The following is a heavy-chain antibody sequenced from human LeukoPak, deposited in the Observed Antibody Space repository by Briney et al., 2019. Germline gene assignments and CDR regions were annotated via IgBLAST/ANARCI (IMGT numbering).Heavy chain of an antibody. CDR1: GYTFTAYS. CDR2: ISTYNGNT. J-gene: IGHJ3*02. CDR3: AREEGAPIAAANI. Sequence: ASVNVSCKASGYTFTAYSVSWVRQAPGQGLEWMGWISTYNGNTKYAQKFQGRVTMTTDTSTSTAYMELRSLRSDDTAVYYCAREEGAPIAAANIWGLGTMVTVSS. V-gene: IGHV1-18*01. D-gene: IGHD6-13*01.